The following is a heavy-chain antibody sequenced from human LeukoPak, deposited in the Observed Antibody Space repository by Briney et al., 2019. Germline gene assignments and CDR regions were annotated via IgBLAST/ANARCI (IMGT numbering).Heavy chain of an antibody. D-gene: IGHD3-10*01. CDR3: AKDMSFGDSYFDY. Sequence: GGSVRLSCAASGFIFRSYAMSWVRQAPGKGLEWVSAVSGSGRTTYYADSVKGRFTTSRDNSRNTLFLQMDSLRAEDTAVYYCAKDMSFGDSYFDYWGQGTLVTVSS. CDR2: VSGSGRTT. CDR1: GFIFRSYA. J-gene: IGHJ4*02. V-gene: IGHV3-23*01.